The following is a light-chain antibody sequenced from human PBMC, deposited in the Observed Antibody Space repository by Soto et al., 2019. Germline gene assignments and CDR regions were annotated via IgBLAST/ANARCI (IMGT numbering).Light chain of an antibody. Sequence: QSVLTQPASVSGSPGQSIAISCTGSSSDVGDYDYVSWYQQHPGKAPKLMIYEIRNRPSGVSSRFSGSKSGNTASLTISGLQAEDEADYYCTSYTTSATLYVFGTGTKGTVL. CDR1: SSDVGDYDY. CDR2: EIR. J-gene: IGLJ1*01. CDR3: TSYTTSATLYV. V-gene: IGLV2-14*01.